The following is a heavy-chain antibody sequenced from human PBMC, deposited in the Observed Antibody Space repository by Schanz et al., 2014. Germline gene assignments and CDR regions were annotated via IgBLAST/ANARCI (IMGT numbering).Heavy chain of an antibody. Sequence: QVQLVESGGGVVQPGGSLRLSCSASGFTFSHYAIHWVRQAPGKGLEWVAFIRSDGSNKYYTDSVKGRFTISRDNSKNSLYLQMNRLSTEDTAVYYCSKGAYYYGSENYRWYFDNWGQGTLVTVS. D-gene: IGHD3-10*01. V-gene: IGHV3-30*02. J-gene: IGHJ4*02. CDR2: IRSDGSNK. CDR1: GFTFSHYA. CDR3: SKGAYYYGSENYRWYFDN.